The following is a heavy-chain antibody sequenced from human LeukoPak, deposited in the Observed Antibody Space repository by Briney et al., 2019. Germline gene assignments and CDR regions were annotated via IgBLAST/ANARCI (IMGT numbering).Heavy chain of an antibody. CDR3: ARRSRGGWLDA. J-gene: IGHJ5*02. Sequence: SETLSLTCTVSGASIRSHYWSWIRQPPGKELEWIGYMYYSGNSNYNPALKSRVTISVDTSKNKFSLKKISVTAADTAIYYCARRSRGGWLDAWGQGALVTVSS. CDR1: GASIRSHY. V-gene: IGHV4-59*11. D-gene: IGHD1-26*01. CDR2: MYYSGNS.